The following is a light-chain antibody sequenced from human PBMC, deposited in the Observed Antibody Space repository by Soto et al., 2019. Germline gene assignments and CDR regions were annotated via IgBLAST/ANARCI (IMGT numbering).Light chain of an antibody. Sequence: QSALTQPASLSGSPGQSITISCTGTSSDIGAYDYVSWFQQHPGKAPKLMISEVNNRPSGVSNRFSGSKSGNTAYLTISGLQVEDEADYYCEAWDDSLSAVVFGGGTKLTVL. J-gene: IGLJ2*01. CDR3: EAWDDSLSAVV. CDR2: EVN. CDR1: SSDIGAYDY. V-gene: IGLV2-14*01.